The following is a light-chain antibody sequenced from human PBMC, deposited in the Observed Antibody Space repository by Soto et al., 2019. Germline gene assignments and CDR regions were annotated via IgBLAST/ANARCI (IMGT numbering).Light chain of an antibody. V-gene: IGKV1-39*01. CDR3: QQSYSLPLT. J-gene: IGKJ4*01. CDR1: QSITSS. Sequence: DIQMTQSPSSLSASMGDRVAITCRASQSITSSLNWYQQKTGTAPNLLIYAASTLQSGVPSRFSGSGSGTDFTLTISSLQPEDFATYYCQQSYSLPLTFGGGTKVEV. CDR2: AAS.